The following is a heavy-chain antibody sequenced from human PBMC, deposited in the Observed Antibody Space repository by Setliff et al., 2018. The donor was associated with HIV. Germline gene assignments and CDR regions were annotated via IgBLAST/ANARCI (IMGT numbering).Heavy chain of an antibody. J-gene: IGHJ3*02. V-gene: IGHV4-4*02. D-gene: IGHD6-19*01. CDR3: ARDNSVGSGWRLDAFDI. CDR1: GGSITTNNW. Sequence: SQTLSLTCTVAGGSITTNNWWSWVRQSPGKGLEWIGEIFHSGSANYNPSLKSRVTISVDRSKNQFSLKLSSVTAADTAVYFCARDNSVGSGWRLDAFDIWGQGTMVTVSS. CDR2: IFHSGSA.